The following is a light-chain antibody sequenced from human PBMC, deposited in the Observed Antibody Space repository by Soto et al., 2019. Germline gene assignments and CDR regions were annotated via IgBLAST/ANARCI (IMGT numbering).Light chain of an antibody. Sequence: DIQLTQSPSILSASIWYLVGITFRASQSFSSRLAWYQQKPGKAPKVLIYKASSLESGVPSRFSGSGSGTEFTLTISSLQPDDFATYYCQQYYSYWTFGQGTKVDIK. CDR2: KAS. V-gene: IGKV1-5*03. CDR3: QQYYSYWT. J-gene: IGKJ1*01. CDR1: QSFSSR.